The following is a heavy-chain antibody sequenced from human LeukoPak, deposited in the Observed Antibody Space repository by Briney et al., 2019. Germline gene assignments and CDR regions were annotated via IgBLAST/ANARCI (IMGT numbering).Heavy chain of an antibody. CDR2: IYYSGST. J-gene: IGHJ5*02. CDR1: GGSISRGSYY. D-gene: IGHD3-22*01. Sequence: PSETLSLTCSVSGGSISRGSYYWGWIRQPPGKGLEWIGSIYYSGSTYYNPSLKSRVTISVDTSKNQFSLKLSSVTAADTAVYYCANLYYDSSAQFDPWGQGTLVTVSS. V-gene: IGHV4-39*07. CDR3: ANLYYDSSAQFDP.